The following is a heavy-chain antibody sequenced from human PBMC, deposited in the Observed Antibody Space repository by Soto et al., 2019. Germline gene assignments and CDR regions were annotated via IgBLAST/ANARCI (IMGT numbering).Heavy chain of an antibody. V-gene: IGHV2-70*01. CDR2: IDWDDDK. D-gene: IGHD4-17*01. Sequence: GPTLVNATQTLTLTCTFSGFSLSTSVMCVSWIRQPPGRALEWLALIDWDDDKYYSTSLKTRLTISKDTSKNQVALTMTNMDPVDTATYYCARTNYGSYAFDIWGQGTMVTVSS. CDR1: GFSLSTSVMC. CDR3: ARTNYGSYAFDI. J-gene: IGHJ3*02.